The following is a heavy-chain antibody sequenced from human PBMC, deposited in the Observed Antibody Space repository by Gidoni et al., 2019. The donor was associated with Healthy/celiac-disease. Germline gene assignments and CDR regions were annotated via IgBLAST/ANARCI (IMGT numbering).Heavy chain of an antibody. V-gene: IGHV4-34*01. D-gene: IGHD3-10*01. Sequence: QVQLQQWGAGLLKPSETLSLTCAVHGGSFSGYYWSWIRQPPGKGLEWIGEINHSGSTNYNPSLKSRVTISVDTSKNQFSLKLSSVTAADTAVYYCARARHYYGSGSFHYYGMDVWGQGTTVTVSS. J-gene: IGHJ6*02. CDR1: GGSFSGYY. CDR2: INHSGST. CDR3: ARARHYYGSGSFHYYGMDV.